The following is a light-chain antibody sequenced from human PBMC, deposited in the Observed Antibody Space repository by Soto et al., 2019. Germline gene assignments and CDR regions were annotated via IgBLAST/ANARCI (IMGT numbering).Light chain of an antibody. CDR1: QSISSY. V-gene: IGKV1-39*01. CDR3: QERKT. J-gene: IGKJ1*01. CDR2: AAS. Sequence: DIQMTQSPSSLSASVGDRVTITCLASQSISSYLNWYQQKPGKAPKLLIYAASSLQSGVPSRLSGSGSGTDFTLTISNLQPEDSAIYYCQERKTFGQGTKVEIK.